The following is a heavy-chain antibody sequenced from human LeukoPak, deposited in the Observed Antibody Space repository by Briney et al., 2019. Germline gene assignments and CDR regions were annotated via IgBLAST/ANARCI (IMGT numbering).Heavy chain of an antibody. CDR2: MNPNSGNT. J-gene: IGHJ4*02. D-gene: IGHD3-3*01. CDR3: ARRYIAYYDFWSSYFNNPLYYFDY. V-gene: IGHV1-8*03. CDR1: GYTFTSYD. Sequence: ASVKVSCKASGYTFTSYDINWVRQATGQGLEWMGWMNPNSGNTGYAQKFQGRVTITRNTSISTAYMELNSLRSEDTAVYYCARRYIAYYDFWSSYFNNPLYYFDYWGQGTLVTVSS.